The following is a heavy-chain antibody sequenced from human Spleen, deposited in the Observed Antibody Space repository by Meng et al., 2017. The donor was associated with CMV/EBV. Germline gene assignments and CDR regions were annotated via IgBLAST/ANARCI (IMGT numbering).Heavy chain of an antibody. J-gene: IGHJ5*02. CDR2: ISGSGGST. CDR1: TVSSYA. D-gene: IGHD5-18*01. Sequence: TVSSYAMSWVRQAPGKGLEWVSAISGSGGSTYYADSVKGRFTISRDNSKNTLYLQMNSLRAEDTAVYYCAKGAFGYSYGPTNNWFDPWGQGTLVTVSS. CDR3: AKGAFGYSYGPTNNWFDP. V-gene: IGHV3-23*01.